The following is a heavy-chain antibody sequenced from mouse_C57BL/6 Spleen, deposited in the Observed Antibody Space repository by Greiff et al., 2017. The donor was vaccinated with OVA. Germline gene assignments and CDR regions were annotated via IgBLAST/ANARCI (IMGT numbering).Heavy chain of an antibody. J-gene: IGHJ1*03. CDR3: ARRITTGVAKGYFDV. CDR2: IYPSDSET. V-gene: IGHV1-61*01. D-gene: IGHD1-1*01. Sequence: QVQLQQPGAELVRPGSSVKLSCKASGYTFTSYWMDWVKQRPGQGLEWIGNIYPSDSETHYNQKFKDKATLTVDKSSSTAYMQLSSLTSEDSAVYYCARRITTGVAKGYFDVWGTGTTVTVSS. CDR1: GYTFTSYW.